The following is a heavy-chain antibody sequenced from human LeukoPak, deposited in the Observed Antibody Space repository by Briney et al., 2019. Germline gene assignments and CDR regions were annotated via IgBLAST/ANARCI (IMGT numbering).Heavy chain of an antibody. CDR1: GFTFSSYW. CDR3: ARVRRLLWFGGLTYFDY. V-gene: IGHV3-7*01. Sequence: PGGSLRLSCAASGFTFSSYWMSWVRQAPGKGLEWVANIKQDGSEKYYVDSVKGRFTISRDNAKNSLYLQMNSLRAEDTAVYYCARVRRLLWFGGLTYFDYWGQGTLVTVSS. D-gene: IGHD3-10*01. J-gene: IGHJ4*02. CDR2: IKQDGSEK.